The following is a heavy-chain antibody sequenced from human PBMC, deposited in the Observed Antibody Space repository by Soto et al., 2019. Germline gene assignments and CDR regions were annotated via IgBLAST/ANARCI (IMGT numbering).Heavy chain of an antibody. V-gene: IGHV3-15*07. Sequence: GGSLRLSCAASGFSFSSYGMHWVRQAPGKGLEWVGRIKSKTDGGTTDYAAPVKGRFTISRDDSKNTLYLQMNSLKTEDTAVYYCTTVGAVYCISTSCYPKGHYYYGMDVWGQGTTVTVSS. CDR1: GFSFSSYG. D-gene: IGHD2-2*01. J-gene: IGHJ6*02. CDR2: IKSKTDGGTT. CDR3: TTVGAVYCISTSCYPKGHYYYGMDV.